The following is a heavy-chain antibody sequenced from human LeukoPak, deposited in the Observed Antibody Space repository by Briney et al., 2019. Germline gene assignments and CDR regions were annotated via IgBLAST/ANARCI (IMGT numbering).Heavy chain of an antibody. CDR1: GFTFSNAW. CDR2: ITWNGGNT. Sequence: SGGSLRLSCAASGFTFSNAWMSWVRQAPGKGLEWVSGITWNGGNTGFGDSVKGRFTISRDNAKNSLYLQMNNLRAEDTALYYCARRIAVAGGGIAFDLWGQGTMVTVSS. J-gene: IGHJ3*01. V-gene: IGHV3-20*04. D-gene: IGHD6-19*01. CDR3: ARRIAVAGGGIAFDL.